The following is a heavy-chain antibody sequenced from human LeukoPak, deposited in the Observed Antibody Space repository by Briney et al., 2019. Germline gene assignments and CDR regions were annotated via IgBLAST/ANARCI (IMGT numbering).Heavy chain of an antibody. J-gene: IGHJ4*02. D-gene: IGHD3-22*01. CDR3: ARDMAYYYDSSGYSYIDY. Sequence: GASVKVSCKASGGTFSSYAISWVRQAPGQGLEWMGGIIPIFGTANYAQKFQGRVTITADESTSTAYMELSSLRSEDTAVYYCARDMAYYYDSSGYSYIDYWGQGTLVTVSS. CDR2: IIPIFGTA. CDR1: GGTFSSYA. V-gene: IGHV1-69*13.